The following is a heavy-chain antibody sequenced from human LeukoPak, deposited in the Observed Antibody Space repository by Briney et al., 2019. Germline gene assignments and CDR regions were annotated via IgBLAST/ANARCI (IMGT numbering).Heavy chain of an antibody. J-gene: IGHJ3*02. CDR1: GGSISSHY. CDR3: AREEDCSGGICYLGNAFDI. V-gene: IGHV4-34*01. Sequence: SETLSLTCTVSGGSISSHYWSWIRQPPGKGLEWIGEINHSGSTNYNASLKSRVTISVDTSKNQFSLKLSSVTAADTAVYYCAREEDCSGGICYLGNAFDIWGQRTMVTVSS. CDR2: INHSGST. D-gene: IGHD2-15*01.